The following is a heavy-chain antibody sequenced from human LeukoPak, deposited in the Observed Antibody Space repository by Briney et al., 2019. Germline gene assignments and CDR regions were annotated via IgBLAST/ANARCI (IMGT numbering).Heavy chain of an antibody. Sequence: GGSLSLSCAASGFTFSSYSMNWVRQAPGKGLEWVSSLSRSSSYIYYADSVKGRFTISRDNAKNSLYLQMNSLRAEDTAVYYCARARTLWSSRFMDVWGKGTTVTISS. CDR3: ARARTLWSSRFMDV. CDR2: LSRSSSYI. D-gene: IGHD3-16*01. J-gene: IGHJ6*04. V-gene: IGHV3-21*01. CDR1: GFTFSSYS.